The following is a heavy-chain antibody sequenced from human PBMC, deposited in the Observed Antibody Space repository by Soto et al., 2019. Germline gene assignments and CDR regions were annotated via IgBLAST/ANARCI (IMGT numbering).Heavy chain of an antibody. V-gene: IGHV3-23*01. CDR3: ARCTVDTIVTSGWCHYLDP. D-gene: IGHD6-19*01. Sequence: EVQLLDSGGGVVQPGGSLRLSCAASDFTFSSSAMSWVRQAPGKGLEWVSAVSGSGGTTYYADSVRGRFTISRDNSKNTLYLQMNSLRAEDTAIYFCARCTVDTIVTSGWCHYLDPWGQGTLVTVSS. CDR2: VSGSGGTT. CDR1: DFTFSSSA. J-gene: IGHJ5*02.